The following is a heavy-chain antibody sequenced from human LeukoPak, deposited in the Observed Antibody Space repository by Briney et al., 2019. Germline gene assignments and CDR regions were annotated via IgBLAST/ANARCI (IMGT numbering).Heavy chain of an antibody. CDR3: AREDSSGYLGY. D-gene: IGHD3-22*01. V-gene: IGHV4-61*01. Sequence: SETLSLTCTVSGGSVSSNIYYWNWIRQPPGKGLEWIGYIYYSGSTNYNPSLKSRVTISVDTSKNQFSLRLTSLTAADTAVYYCAREDSSGYLGYWGQGTLVTVSS. CDR1: GGSVSSNIYY. J-gene: IGHJ4*02. CDR2: IYYSGST.